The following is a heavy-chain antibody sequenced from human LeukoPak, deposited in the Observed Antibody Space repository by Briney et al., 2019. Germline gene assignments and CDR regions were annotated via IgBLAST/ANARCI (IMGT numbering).Heavy chain of an antibody. CDR3: ARVSSNWDTYFHY. D-gene: IGHD7-27*01. CDR2: INPNSGGT. CDR1: GYTFTDYY. Sequence: VSVKVSCKASGYTFTDYYIHWVRQAPGQGLEWMGWINPNSGGTNYAQKFQGRVTMTRDTSISTDYMELSGLRSDDTAVFYCARVSSNWDTYFHYWGQGSLVTVSS. V-gene: IGHV1-2*02. J-gene: IGHJ4*02.